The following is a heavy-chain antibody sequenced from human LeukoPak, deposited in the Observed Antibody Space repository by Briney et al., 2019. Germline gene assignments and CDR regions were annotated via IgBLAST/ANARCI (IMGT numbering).Heavy chain of an antibody. Sequence: GSLRLSCAASGFTFSNFWMTWVRQAPGKGLEWVANINRDGSKKTYVDSVKGRFTISRGNAKNSVYLQMSSLRADDTAVYYCATAPAAADSCWGQGTLVAVSS. V-gene: IGHV3-7*01. CDR3: ATAPAAADSC. D-gene: IGHD6-13*01. CDR1: GFTFSNFW. CDR2: INRDGSKK. J-gene: IGHJ4*02.